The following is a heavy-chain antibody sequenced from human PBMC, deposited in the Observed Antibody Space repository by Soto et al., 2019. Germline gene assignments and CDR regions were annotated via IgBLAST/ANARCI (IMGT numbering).Heavy chain of an antibody. CDR2: INAGNGNT. J-gene: IGHJ2*01. V-gene: IGHV1-3*01. CDR1: GYTFTTFA. Sequence: QVLLVQSGAEVKKPGASVKVSCKASGYTFTTFAIHWVRQAPGQRLEWMGWINAGNGNTKYSQKFQGRVTITRDSSASTTYMDLSSLRSEDTAVYYCARERDTAMVLGYFDLWGRGTLVTVSS. D-gene: IGHD5-18*01. CDR3: ARERDTAMVLGYFDL.